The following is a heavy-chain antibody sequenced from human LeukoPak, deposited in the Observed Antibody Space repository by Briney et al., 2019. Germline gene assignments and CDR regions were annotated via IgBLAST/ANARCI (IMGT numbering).Heavy chain of an antibody. V-gene: IGHV3-30-3*01. J-gene: IGHJ4*02. CDR1: GFTFSSYA. CDR2: ISYDGSNK. D-gene: IGHD2-15*01. CDR3: ARPGVVTGTYYFDY. Sequence: GSLRLSCAASGFTFSSYAMHWVRQAPGKGLEWVAVISYDGSNKYYADSVKGRFTISRDNSKNTLYLQMNSLRAEDTAVYYCARPGVVTGTYYFDYWGQGTLVTVSS.